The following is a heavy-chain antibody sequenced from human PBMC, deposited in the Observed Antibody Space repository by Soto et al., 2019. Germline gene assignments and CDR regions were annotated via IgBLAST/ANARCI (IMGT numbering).Heavy chain of an antibody. V-gene: IGHV4-31*03. J-gene: IGHJ5*02. CDR2: IYESGYT. Sequence: SETLSLTCTVSGASVSAGAYYWGWVRQRPGKGLEWIGYIYESGYTYYNTSLKSRLTISLDRSNNQFSLDLTSVTAADTAVYYCVRALRHTAMVYHWFDPWGQGTLVTVSS. CDR3: VRALRHTAMVYHWFDP. D-gene: IGHD5-18*01. CDR1: GASVSAGAYY.